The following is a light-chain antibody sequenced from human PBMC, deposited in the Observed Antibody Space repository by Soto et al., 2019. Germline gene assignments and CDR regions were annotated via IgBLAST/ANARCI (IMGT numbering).Light chain of an antibody. V-gene: IGKV3-11*01. CDR2: DAS. CDR1: QSVGSS. J-gene: IGKJ4*01. Sequence: EIVLTQSPATLSLSPGERATLSCRASQSVGSSLAWYQQKSGQAPRLLIYDASNRASGIPARFSASGSGTDFTPTISRLEPEVFAVYYCQHRSSWPSFGGGTKVEIK. CDR3: QHRSSWPS.